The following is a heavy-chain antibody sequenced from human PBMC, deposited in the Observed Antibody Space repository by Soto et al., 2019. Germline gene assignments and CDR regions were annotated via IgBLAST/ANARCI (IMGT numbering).Heavy chain of an antibody. J-gene: IGHJ6*03. Sequence: QVQLVQSGAEVKKPGASVQVSCKASGYSFTSYGISWVRQAPGQGLEWMGWISGKNGNPKYEQKLQGRVTMTTDTSTSTAYMEMRSLRSDDTAVYYCVRIGIFGVFIRPYYMDVWGQGTPVTVSS. CDR2: ISGKNGNP. D-gene: IGHD3-3*01. CDR1: GYSFTSYG. V-gene: IGHV1-18*01. CDR3: VRIGIFGVFIRPYYMDV.